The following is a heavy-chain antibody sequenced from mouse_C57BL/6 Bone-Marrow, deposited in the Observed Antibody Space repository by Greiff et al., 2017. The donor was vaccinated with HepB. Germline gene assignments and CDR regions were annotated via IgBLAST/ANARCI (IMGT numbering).Heavy chain of an antibody. CDR1: GYTFTSYW. J-gene: IGHJ3*01. V-gene: IGHV1-69*01. Sequence: QVQLQQPGAELVMPGASVKLSCKASGYTFTSYWMHWVKQRPGQGLEWIGEIDPSDSYTNYNQKFKGKSTLTVDKSSSTAYMRLSSLTSEDSAVYYCAGGDDSSGYSFAYWGQGTLVTVSA. D-gene: IGHD3-2*02. CDR3: AGGDDSSGYSFAY. CDR2: IDPSDSYT.